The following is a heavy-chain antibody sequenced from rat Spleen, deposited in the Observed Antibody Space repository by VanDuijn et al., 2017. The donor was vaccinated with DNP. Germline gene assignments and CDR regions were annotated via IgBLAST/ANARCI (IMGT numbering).Heavy chain of an antibody. V-gene: IGHV3-1*01. Sequence: EVQLQESGPGLVKPSQSLSLTCSVTGYSITSNYWGWIRKFPGNKMEWLGYISYTGSTSYNPTQKSRISITRDTSKNQFFLQLNSVTTEDTATDYCARETQWGYFDYWGQGVMVTVSS. CDR3: ARETQWGYFDY. D-gene: IGHD1-1*01. J-gene: IGHJ2*01. CDR2: ISYTGST. CDR1: GYSITSNY.